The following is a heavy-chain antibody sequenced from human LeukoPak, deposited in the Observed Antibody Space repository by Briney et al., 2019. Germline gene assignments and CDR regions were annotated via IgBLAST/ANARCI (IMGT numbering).Heavy chain of an antibody. Sequence: ASVKVSCKASGYTFTSYGISWVRQAPGQGLEWMGWISAYNGNTNYAQKLQGRVTMTTDTSTSTAYMELRSLRSDDTAVYYCARDRGYCSGGSCYYYGIDVWGQGTTVTVSS. CDR2: ISAYNGNT. D-gene: IGHD2-15*01. V-gene: IGHV1-18*01. J-gene: IGHJ6*02. CDR1: GYTFTSYG. CDR3: ARDRGYCSGGSCYYYGIDV.